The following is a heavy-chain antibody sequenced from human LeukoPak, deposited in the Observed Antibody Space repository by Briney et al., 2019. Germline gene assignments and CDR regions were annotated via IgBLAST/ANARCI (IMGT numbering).Heavy chain of an antibody. V-gene: IGHV3-9*01. CDR2: ISRNSGSI. CDR1: GFTFDDYA. CDR3: AKDVTFLGYCSGGSCPIFDY. Sequence: GGSLRLSCAASGFTFDDYAMHWVRQAPGKGLEWVSGISRNSGSIGYADSVKGRFTISRDNAKNSLYLQMNSLRAEDTALYYCAKDVTFLGYCSGGSCPIFDYWGQGTLVTVSS. D-gene: IGHD2-15*01. J-gene: IGHJ4*02.